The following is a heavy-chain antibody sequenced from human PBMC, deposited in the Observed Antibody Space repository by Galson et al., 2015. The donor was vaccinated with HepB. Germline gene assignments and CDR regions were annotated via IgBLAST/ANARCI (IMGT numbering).Heavy chain of an antibody. CDR3: ANDTPFRKIDVVGGDY. CDR2: IQFDGSVT. J-gene: IGHJ4*02. D-gene: IGHD2-21*01. Sequence: SLRLSCAASGFTFSNYGTHWVRQAPGKGLEWLAFIQFDGSVTQYADSVKGRFTISRDNSKNTLFLQMNSLRAEDTAVYYCANDTPFRKIDVVGGDYWGQGTLVTVSS. V-gene: IGHV3-30*02. CDR1: GFTFSNYG.